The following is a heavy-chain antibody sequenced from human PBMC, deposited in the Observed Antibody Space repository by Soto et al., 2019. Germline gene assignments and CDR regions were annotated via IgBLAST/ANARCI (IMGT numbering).Heavy chain of an antibody. CDR1: GFTFDDYA. J-gene: IGHJ4*02. V-gene: IGHV3-9*01. CDR2: ISWNSGSI. Sequence: EVHLVESGGGLVQPGRSLRLSCAASGFTFDDYAMHWVRQAPGKGLEWVAGISWNSGSIDYADSVKGRITISRHNAKNSLYLQMNSLRAEDTAFYYCAKVHGGGNCSGGTCYSVGYFDYWGQGTLVTVSS. D-gene: IGHD2-15*01. CDR3: AKVHGGGNCSGGTCYSVGYFDY.